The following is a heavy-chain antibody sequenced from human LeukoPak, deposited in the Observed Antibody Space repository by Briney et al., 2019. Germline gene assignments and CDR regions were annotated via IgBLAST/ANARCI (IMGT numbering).Heavy chain of an antibody. D-gene: IGHD1-26*01. CDR3: ARHVIVGATKDNWFDP. J-gene: IGHJ5*02. CDR1: GGSISSSNSY. CDR2: IYYSGNT. V-gene: IGHV4-39*01. Sequence: SETLSLTCTVSGGSISSSNSYWVWIRQPPGKGLEWIGSIYYSGNTQYNSSLKSRVTVSVDTSKNQFSLKVNSVTAADTAVYYCARHVIVGATKDNWFDPWGQGTLVTVSS.